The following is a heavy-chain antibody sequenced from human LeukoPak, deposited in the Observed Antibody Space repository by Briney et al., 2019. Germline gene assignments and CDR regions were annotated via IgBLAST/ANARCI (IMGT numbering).Heavy chain of an antibody. Sequence: GGSLRLSCAASGFTVSSNYMSWVRQAPGKGLEWVSVIYSGGTTYYADSVRGRFTISRDNSKNTLYLQMNSLRAEDTAVYYCATDTSGRPFDSWGQGTLVTVSS. D-gene: IGHD3-10*01. CDR2: IYSGGTT. J-gene: IGHJ4*02. CDR3: ATDTSGRPFDS. V-gene: IGHV3-53*01. CDR1: GFTVSSNY.